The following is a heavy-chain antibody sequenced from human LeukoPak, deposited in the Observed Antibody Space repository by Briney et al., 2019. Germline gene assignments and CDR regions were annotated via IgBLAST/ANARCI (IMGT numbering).Heavy chain of an antibody. CDR2: INAGNGNT. V-gene: IGHV1-3*01. Sequence: ASVKVSCKASGYTFTSYAMHWVRQAPGQRLEWMGWINAGNGNTKYSQKFQGRVTITRDTSASTAYMELSRLRSDDTAVYYCARVSRPITIFGVVTPNWFDPWGQGTLVTVSS. J-gene: IGHJ5*02. CDR1: GYTFTSYA. D-gene: IGHD3-3*01. CDR3: ARVSRPITIFGVVTPNWFDP.